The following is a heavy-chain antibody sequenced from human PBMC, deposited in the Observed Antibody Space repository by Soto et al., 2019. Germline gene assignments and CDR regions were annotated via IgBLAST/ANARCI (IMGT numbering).Heavy chain of an antibody. CDR2: ISYDGGLQ. Sequence: QAHLVESGGGVVQPGRSLRLSCAASGFTFTSYGMHWVRQAPGTRLEWVAVISYDGGLQHYADSVKGRFTISRDNSKNTVLLQGNSLRAEDTAVYYCVSDRGYGHASVPYSWGQGTLVSVS. J-gene: IGHJ4*02. CDR1: GFTFTSYG. CDR3: VSDRGYGHASVPYS. D-gene: IGHD5-18*01. V-gene: IGHV3-30*03.